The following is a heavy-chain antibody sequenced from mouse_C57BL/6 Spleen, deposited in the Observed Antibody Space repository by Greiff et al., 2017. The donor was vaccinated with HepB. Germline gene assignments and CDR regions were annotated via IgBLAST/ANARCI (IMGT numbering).Heavy chain of an antibody. CDR1: GFTFSSYT. CDR3: ARRAYYSNYPYWYFDV. V-gene: IGHV5-9*01. J-gene: IGHJ1*03. D-gene: IGHD2-5*01. CDR2: ISGGGGNT. Sequence: EVKLMESGGGLVKPGGSLKLSCAASGFTFSSYTMSWVRQTPEKRLEWVATISGGGGNTYYPDNAKNTLYLQMSSLRSEDTALYYCARRAYYSNYPYWYFDVWGTGTTVTVSS.